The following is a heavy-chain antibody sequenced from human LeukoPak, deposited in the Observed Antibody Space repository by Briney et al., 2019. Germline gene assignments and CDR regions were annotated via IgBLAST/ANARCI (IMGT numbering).Heavy chain of an antibody. D-gene: IGHD1-26*01. CDR1: GFTFSSYA. CDR2: ISGSGGST. Sequence: GGSLRLSCAASGFTFSSYAMSWVRQAPGKGLEWVSAISGSGGSTYYADSVKGRFTISRDNSKNTLYLQMNSLRAEDTAVYYCARPVGATQVPDYWGQGTLVTVFS. CDR3: ARPVGATQVPDY. J-gene: IGHJ4*02. V-gene: IGHV3-23*01.